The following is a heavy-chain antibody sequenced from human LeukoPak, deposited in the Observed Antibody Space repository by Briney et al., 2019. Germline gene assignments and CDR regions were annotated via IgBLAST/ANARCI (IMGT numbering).Heavy chain of an antibody. J-gene: IGHJ3*02. CDR2: IKSKTDGGTT. CDR3: TTDPPYDSSGYYFIDAFDI. Sequence: GGSLRLSCAASGFTFDDYGMSWVRQAPGKGLEWVGRIKSKTDGGTTDYAAPVKGRFTISRDDSKNTLYLQMNSLKTEDTAVYYCTTDPPYDSSGYYFIDAFDIWGQGTMVTVSS. V-gene: IGHV3-15*01. CDR1: GFTFDDYG. D-gene: IGHD3-22*01.